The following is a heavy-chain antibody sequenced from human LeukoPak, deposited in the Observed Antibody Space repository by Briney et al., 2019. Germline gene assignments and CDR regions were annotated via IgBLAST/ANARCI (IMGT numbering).Heavy chain of an antibody. D-gene: IGHD3-22*01. Sequence: PGGSLRLSCAASGFTFTSFSFNWVRQAPGKGLEWVSSINTVATYIYYADSVRGRFTISRDNAKNSVYLQMDSLRAEDTGVYYCARLRRTGDSRGFYYYYDYWGQGTLVTVSS. CDR1: GFTFTSFS. J-gene: IGHJ4*02. CDR3: ARLRRTGDSRGFYYYYDY. CDR2: INTVATYI. V-gene: IGHV3-21*01.